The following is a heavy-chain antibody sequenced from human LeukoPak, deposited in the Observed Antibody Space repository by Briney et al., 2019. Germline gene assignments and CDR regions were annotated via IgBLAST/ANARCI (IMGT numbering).Heavy chain of an antibody. CDR1: GFTFSSYA. D-gene: IGHD1-1*01. Sequence: PGGSLRLSCAASGFTFSSYAMHWVRQAPGKGLEWVAVIWYDGNNKYYTNSVRGRFTISRDNCNNTLHLQMNRLRSEDTAMYFCARDGHLQPIYYYYMDVWGKGTTVTVSS. J-gene: IGHJ6*03. CDR3: ARDGHLQPIYYYYMDV. V-gene: IGHV3-33*01. CDR2: IWYDGNNK.